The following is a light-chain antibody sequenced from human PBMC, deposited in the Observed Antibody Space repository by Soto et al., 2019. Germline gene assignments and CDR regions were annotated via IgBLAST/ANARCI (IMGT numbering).Light chain of an antibody. CDR3: QQYDRYPVT. CDR1: QSLSSW. Sequence: DSPMTQSPSTLAASVGDRVTITCRASQSLSSWLAWYQQKPGKVPKPLIYKASLLQSGVPSRFSGSGSGTEVTLTISNLQPDDFATYYCQQYDRYPVTFGGGTKV. CDR2: KAS. V-gene: IGKV1-5*03. J-gene: IGKJ4*01.